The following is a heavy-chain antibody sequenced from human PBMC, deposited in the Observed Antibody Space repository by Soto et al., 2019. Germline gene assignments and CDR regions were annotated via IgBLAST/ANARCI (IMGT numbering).Heavy chain of an antibody. CDR3: ARGDGDLYDVNGSLRRH. CDR2: IKSDGSGT. Sequence: EVQLVESGGGLVQPGESLTLSCAASGFTFSSYWMNWVRQAPGKGLVWVSRIKSDGSGTYYADSVKGRFTISRDNAKNTLYLQMNSLRVEDTAVYSCARGDGDLYDVNGSLRRHWGQGTMVTVSS. D-gene: IGHD3-10*01. V-gene: IGHV3-74*01. CDR1: GFTFSSYW. J-gene: IGHJ4*02.